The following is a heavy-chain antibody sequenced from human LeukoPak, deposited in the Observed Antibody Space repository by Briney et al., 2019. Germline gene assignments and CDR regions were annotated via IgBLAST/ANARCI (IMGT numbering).Heavy chain of an antibody. CDR3: ARMGSYGPYYYHYMDV. D-gene: IGHD3-16*01. CDR1: GFMFSSSW. J-gene: IGHJ6*03. Sequence: GGSLRLSCAASGFMFSSSWMSWVRQAPGKGLEWGANIKQDGSERNYVGSLKGRFTISRDNAKNSLYLQMNSLRVEDTAVYYCARMGSYGPYYYHYMDVWGKGTTVTVSS. CDR2: IKQDGSER. V-gene: IGHV3-7*01.